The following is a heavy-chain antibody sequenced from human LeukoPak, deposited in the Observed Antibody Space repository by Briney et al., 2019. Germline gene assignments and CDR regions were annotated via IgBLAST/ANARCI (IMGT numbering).Heavy chain of an antibody. V-gene: IGHV3-30*18. J-gene: IGHJ6*02. CDR3: AKGLNYYYSAMDV. Sequence: GGSLRLSCGASGFTFSSYGMHWVRQAPGKGLEWVAVISYDGSNKYYAGSVKGRFTISRDNSKNTLYLQMNSLRAEDTAVYYCAKGLNYYYSAMDVWGQGTTVTVSS. CDR2: ISYDGSNK. CDR1: GFTFSSYG.